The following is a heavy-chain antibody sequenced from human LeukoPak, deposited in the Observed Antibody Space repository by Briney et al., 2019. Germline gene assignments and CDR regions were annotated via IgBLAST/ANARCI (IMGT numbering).Heavy chain of an antibody. V-gene: IGHV3-30*04. D-gene: IGHD3-10*01. Sequence: GGSLRLSCAASGFTFSSYAMHWVRQAPGKGLEWVAVISYDGSNKYYADSVKGRFTISRDNSKNTLYLQMNSLRAEDTAVYYCVRSDLGEAFDYWGQGTLVTVSS. J-gene: IGHJ4*02. CDR2: ISYDGSNK. CDR1: GFTFSSYA. CDR3: VRSDLGEAFDY.